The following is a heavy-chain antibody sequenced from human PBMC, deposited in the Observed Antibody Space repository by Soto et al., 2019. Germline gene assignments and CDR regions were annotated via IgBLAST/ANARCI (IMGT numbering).Heavy chain of an antibody. Sequence: GGSLRLSCAASGFTFRSHWMSWVRQAPGKGLEWVANIKQDGSEKYYVDSVKGRVTISRDNAKNSLYLQMNSLRAEDTAVYYCAKDRGAWGSGSYYKGAFFDYWGQGTLVTVSS. CDR2: IKQDGSEK. J-gene: IGHJ4*02. V-gene: IGHV3-7*01. CDR3: AKDRGAWGSGSYYKGAFFDY. D-gene: IGHD3-10*01. CDR1: GFTFRSHW.